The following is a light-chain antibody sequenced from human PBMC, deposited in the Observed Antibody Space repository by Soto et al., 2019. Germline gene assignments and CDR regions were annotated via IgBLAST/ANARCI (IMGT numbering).Light chain of an antibody. Sequence: DVVLTQSPLSLPVPLGQPASISYRSNQSLVHSDGIAYFSWFQQRPGRSPRRLIYKVSNRDSGVPARFSGSGSGTDFALNISRVEAEDVGVYYCMQGTHWPITFGQGTRLDIK. J-gene: IGKJ5*01. CDR2: KVS. V-gene: IGKV2-30*02. CDR1: QSLVHSDGIAY. CDR3: MQGTHWPIT.